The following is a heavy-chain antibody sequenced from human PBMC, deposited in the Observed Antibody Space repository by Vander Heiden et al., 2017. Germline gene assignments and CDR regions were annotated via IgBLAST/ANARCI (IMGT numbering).Heavy chain of an antibody. D-gene: IGHD5-18*01. V-gene: IGHV3-21*01. J-gene: IGHJ3*02. CDR2: ISSSSSYI. CDR1: GFTFSGYS. CDR3: ARRLGDTAMVLAFDI. Sequence: EVQLVESGGGVVKPGGSLRRSCAASGFTFSGYSMNWVRQAPGKGLEWVSSISSSSSYIYYADSVKGRFTISRDNAKNSLYLQMNSLRPEDTAVYYCARRLGDTAMVLAFDIWGQGTMVTVSS.